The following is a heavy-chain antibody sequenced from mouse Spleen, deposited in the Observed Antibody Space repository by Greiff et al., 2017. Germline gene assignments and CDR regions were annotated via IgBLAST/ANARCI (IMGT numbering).Heavy chain of an antibody. Sequence: VQRVESGPGLVAPSQSLSITCTVSGFSLTSYGVSWVRQPPGKGLEWLGVIWGDGTTNYHSALTSRLSISKDNSRRQAFLKLNSLQTDDTATYYCAKSGGNLYFDVWGAGTTVTVSS. CDR1: GFSLTSYG. D-gene: IGHD3-1*01. CDR3: AKSGGNLYFDV. J-gene: IGHJ1*01. V-gene: IGHV2-3*01. CDR2: IWGDGTT.